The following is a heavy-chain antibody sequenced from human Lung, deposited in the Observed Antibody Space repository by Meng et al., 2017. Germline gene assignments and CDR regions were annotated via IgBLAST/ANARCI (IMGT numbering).Heavy chain of an antibody. Sequence: QLPLQESAPGLVGPSETLSPPCTVSGGSVSSGTYYWSWIRQPPGKGLEWIGYIFYDGSTSYNPSLKSRLTISVDTSKNQFSLKLSSITAADRAVYYCARDRIGSGWNSGNCFDPWGQGILVTVSS. CDR2: IFYDGST. V-gene: IGHV4-61*01. CDR1: GGSVSSGTYY. D-gene: IGHD6-19*01. CDR3: ARDRIGSGWNSGNCFDP. J-gene: IGHJ5*02.